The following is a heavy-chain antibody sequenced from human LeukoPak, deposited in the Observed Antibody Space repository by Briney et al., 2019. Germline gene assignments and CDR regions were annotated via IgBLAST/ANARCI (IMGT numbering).Heavy chain of an antibody. CDR2: INTDGSST. J-gene: IGHJ4*02. CDR1: GFTFSSYW. D-gene: IGHD3-3*01. CDR3: TTDREDTIFGVVITDY. V-gene: IGHV3-74*03. Sequence: GGSLRLSCAASGFTFSSYWMHWVRQAPGKGLVWVSRINTDGSSTKYADSVKGRFTISRDTAKNTLYLQMNSLKTEDTAVYYCTTDREDTIFGVVITDYWGQGTLVTVSS.